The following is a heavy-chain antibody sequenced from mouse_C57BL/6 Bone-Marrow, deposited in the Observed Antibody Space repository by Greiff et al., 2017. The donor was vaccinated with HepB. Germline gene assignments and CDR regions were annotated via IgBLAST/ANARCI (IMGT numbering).Heavy chain of an antibody. D-gene: IGHD4-1*01. CDR3: RSANGDVRTYLDY. CDR1: GYTFTDYE. CDR2: IDPETGGT. J-gene: IGHJ2*01. V-gene: IGHV1-15*01. Sequence: LQESGAELVRPGASVTLSCKASGYTFTDYEMHWVKQTPVHGLEWIGAIDPETGGTAYNQKFKGKAILTADKSSSTAYMELRSLTSEDSDVYYCRSANGDVRTYLDYWGQGTTLTVSS.